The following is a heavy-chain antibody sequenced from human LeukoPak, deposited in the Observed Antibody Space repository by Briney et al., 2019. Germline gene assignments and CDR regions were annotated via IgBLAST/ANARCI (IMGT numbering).Heavy chain of an antibody. J-gene: IGHJ4*02. CDR1: GFTFSSYS. Sequence: GGSLRLSCAASGFTFSSYSMNWVRQAPGKGLEWVSSISSSSSYIYYAASVKGRFTISRDNAKNSLHLQMNSLRAEDTAVYYCAKNYYDSSGLFDYWGQGTLVTVSS. CDR2: ISSSSSYI. V-gene: IGHV3-21*01. D-gene: IGHD3-22*01. CDR3: AKNYYDSSGLFDY.